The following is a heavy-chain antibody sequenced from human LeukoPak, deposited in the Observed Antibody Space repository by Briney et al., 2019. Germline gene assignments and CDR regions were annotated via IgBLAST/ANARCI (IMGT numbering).Heavy chain of an antibody. CDR1: GGTFSSYA. D-gene: IGHD3-22*01. V-gene: IGHV1-69*05. CDR2: IIPIFGTA. CDR3: ARGRITMIVAGFDI. J-gene: IGHJ3*02. Sequence: ASVKVSCKASGGTFSSYAISWVRQAPGQGLEWMGRIIPIFGTANYAQKFQGRVTITTDESTSTAYMELNSLRSEDTAVYYRARGRITMIVAGFDIWGQGTMVTVSS.